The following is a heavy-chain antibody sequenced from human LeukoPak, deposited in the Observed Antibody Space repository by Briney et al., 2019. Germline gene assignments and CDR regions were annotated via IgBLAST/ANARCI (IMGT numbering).Heavy chain of an antibody. D-gene: IGHD2-21*02. J-gene: IGHJ4*02. Sequence: PGGSLRLSCAASGFTFSSYAMHWVRQAPGKGLEWVAVISYDGSNKYYADSVKGRFTISRDNSKNTLYLQMNSLRAKDTAVYYCAREYCGGDCYPDYWGQGTLVTVSS. CDR1: GFTFSSYA. CDR2: ISYDGSNK. V-gene: IGHV3-30*04. CDR3: AREYCGGDCYPDY.